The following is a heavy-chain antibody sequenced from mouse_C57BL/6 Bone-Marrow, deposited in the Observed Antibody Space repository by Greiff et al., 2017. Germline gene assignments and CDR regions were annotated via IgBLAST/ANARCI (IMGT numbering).Heavy chain of an antibody. CDR2: IWWDDDK. D-gene: IGHD1-1*01. Sequence: QVTLKESGPGLLQPSQTLSLTCYFSGFSLSSFGMGVGWIRQPSGKGLVWLAHIWWDDDKSSNPALKSRLTISKDTSKNQVILKLANVDTADTATYCCARNRDGSSYTWFAYWGQGTLVTVSS. J-gene: IGHJ3*01. CDR1: GFSLSSFGMG. V-gene: IGHV8-8*01. CDR3: ARNRDGSSYTWFAY.